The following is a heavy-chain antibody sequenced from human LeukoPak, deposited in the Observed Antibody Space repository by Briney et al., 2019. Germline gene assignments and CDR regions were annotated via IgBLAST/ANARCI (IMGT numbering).Heavy chain of an antibody. V-gene: IGHV4-39*01. CDR2: IYYCGIT. CDR3: ARRRLMTPYGLFQGTSFDI. Sequence: SETLSLTCTVSGGSISSSSYYWGWIRQPPGKGLEGIRSIYYCGITYYTPSLSSRITISVDTSKNQFSLKLSSVPAADTAVYYCARRRLMTPYGLFQGTSFDIWGQGTMVTVSS. D-gene: IGHD3-10*01. CDR1: GGSISSSSYY. J-gene: IGHJ3*02.